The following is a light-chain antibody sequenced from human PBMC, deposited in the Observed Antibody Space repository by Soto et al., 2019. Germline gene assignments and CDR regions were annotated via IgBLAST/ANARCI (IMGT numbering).Light chain of an antibody. V-gene: IGLV2-23*01. CDR3: CSYAGSSTSLYV. Sequence: QSVLPQPASVSGSPGQSITISCTGTSSDVGSYNLVSWYQQHPGKAPKLMIYEGSKRPSGVSNRFSGSKSGNTASLTISGLQAEDEADYYCCSYAGSSTSLYVFGTGTKVTVL. CDR1: SSDVGSYNL. CDR2: EGS. J-gene: IGLJ1*01.